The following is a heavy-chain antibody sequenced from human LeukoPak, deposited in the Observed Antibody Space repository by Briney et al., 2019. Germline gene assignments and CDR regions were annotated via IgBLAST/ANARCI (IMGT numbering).Heavy chain of an antibody. CDR1: GFSFSSYW. CDR2: IKQDGSDK. Sequence: GGSLRLSCAASGFSFSSYWMAWLRQAPGKGLEWLASIKQDGSDKYYVDSVKGRFTISKDNSKNSLYLQMNSLRAEDTAVYYCARDPGNEPPHYFDYWGQGTLVTVSS. V-gene: IGHV3-7*01. D-gene: IGHD1-1*01. CDR3: ARDPGNEPPHYFDY. J-gene: IGHJ4*02.